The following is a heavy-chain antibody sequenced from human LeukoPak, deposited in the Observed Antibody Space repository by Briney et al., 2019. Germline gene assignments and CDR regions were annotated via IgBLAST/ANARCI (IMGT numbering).Heavy chain of an antibody. CDR1: GYTFTGYY. CDR2: INPNSGGT. CDR3: ARDRGTYCSGTSCYSKNWFNP. J-gene: IGHJ5*02. D-gene: IGHD2-2*01. V-gene: IGHV1-2*02. Sequence: GASVKVSCKASGYTFTGYYMHWVRQAPGQGLEWMGWINPNSGGTNYAQKFQGRVTMTRDTSISTAYMELSRLRSDDTAVYYCARDRGTYCSGTSCYSKNWFNPWGQGTLVTVSS.